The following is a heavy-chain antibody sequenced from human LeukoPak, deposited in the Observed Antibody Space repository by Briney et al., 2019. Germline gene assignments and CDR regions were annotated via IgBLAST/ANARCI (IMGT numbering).Heavy chain of an antibody. Sequence: SETLSLTCTVSGGSISSSSYCWGWIRQPPGKGLEWIGSIYYSGSTYYNPSLKSRVTISVDTSKNQFSLKLSSVTAADTAVYYCARRPSMVTNWFNPWGQGTLVTVSS. J-gene: IGHJ5*02. CDR3: ARRPSMVTNWFNP. CDR1: GGSISSSSYC. V-gene: IGHV4-39*01. CDR2: IYYSGST. D-gene: IGHD5-18*01.